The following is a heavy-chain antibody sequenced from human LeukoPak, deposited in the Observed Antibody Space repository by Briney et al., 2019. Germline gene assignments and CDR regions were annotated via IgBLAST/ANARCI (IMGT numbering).Heavy chain of an antibody. J-gene: IGHJ6*01. D-gene: IGHD2-21*01. CDR1: GFTFSTYD. V-gene: IGHV3-33*08. CDR3: AREVAPLYFHYGMDV. Sequence: GGSLRLSCAASGFTFSTYDMHWVRQAPGKGLELVAVTWYDGRNNYYAASVKGRFTISRDDSKTTVYLLMNSLRAEDTAVYYCAREVAPLYFHYGMDVWGEGTTVTVSS. CDR2: TWYDGRNN.